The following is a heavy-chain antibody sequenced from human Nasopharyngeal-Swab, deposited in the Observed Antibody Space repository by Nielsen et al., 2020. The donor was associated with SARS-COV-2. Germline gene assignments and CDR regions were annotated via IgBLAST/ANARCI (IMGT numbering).Heavy chain of an antibody. D-gene: IGHD2-15*01. V-gene: IGHV3-23*01. CDR1: GFTFSNYA. CDR3: ARVGWWFHYYFDY. Sequence: GESLKISCTASGFTFSNYAMTWVRQAPGKGLEWVSSIRVSGDTTYYADSVKGRFTISRDNAKNSLYLQMNSLRAEDTAVYYCARVGWWFHYYFDYWGQGTLATVSS. J-gene: IGHJ4*02. CDR2: IRVSGDTT.